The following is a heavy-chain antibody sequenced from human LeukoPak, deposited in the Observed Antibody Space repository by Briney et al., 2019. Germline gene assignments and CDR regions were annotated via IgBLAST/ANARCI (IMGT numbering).Heavy chain of an antibody. CDR2: IYYSGST. CDR3: ARGARYCSSTSCYFVY. V-gene: IGHV4-39*01. Sequence: PSEALSLTCTVSGGSISSSSYYWGWIRQPPGKGLEWIGGIYYSGSTNYDPSLKSRVTISVDTSKNQFSLKLSSVTAADTAVYYCARGARYCSSTSCYFVYWGQGTLVTVSS. J-gene: IGHJ4*02. D-gene: IGHD2-2*01. CDR1: GGSISSSSYY.